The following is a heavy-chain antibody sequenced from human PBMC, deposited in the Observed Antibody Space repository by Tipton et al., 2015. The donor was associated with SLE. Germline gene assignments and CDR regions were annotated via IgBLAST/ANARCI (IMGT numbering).Heavy chain of an antibody. V-gene: IGHV3-23*01. CDR2: ISYSGGNT. CDR1: GFTFSSYA. D-gene: IGHD3-10*01. CDR3: AKGTDWFREPVDY. Sequence: GSLRLSCAASGFTFSSYAMSWVRQAPGKGLEWVSAISYSGGNTYYADSVKGRFTISRDNSKNTLYLQMNSLRAEDSAVYYCAKGTDWFREPVDYWGQGTLVTVSS. J-gene: IGHJ4*02.